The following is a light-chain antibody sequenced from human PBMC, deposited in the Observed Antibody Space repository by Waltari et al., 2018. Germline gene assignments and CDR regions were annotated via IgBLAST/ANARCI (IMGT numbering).Light chain of an antibody. CDR3: QQYNTYSS. J-gene: IGKJ2*01. V-gene: IGKV1-5*03. CDR2: KAS. Sequence: DIQMTQSPSSLSASVGDRVTITCRASQRIRNWLAWYQQKPGKAPILLIYKASILKSGVPSRFSGSGSGTQFTLTISSLQPGDFATYYCQQYNTYSSFGQGTKLEIK. CDR1: QRIRNW.